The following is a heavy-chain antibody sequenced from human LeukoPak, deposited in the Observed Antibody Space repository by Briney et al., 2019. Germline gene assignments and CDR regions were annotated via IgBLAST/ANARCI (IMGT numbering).Heavy chain of an antibody. CDR2: IRGTGTYT. Sequence: PGGSLRLSCAASGFTFSNFAMSWVRQAPGKGLEWVSGIRGTGTYTNNADSVRGRFVISRDNSKNTLYLQMNSLRAEDTALYYCAKSSSAYCTGNSCYWRPFDYWGQGTLVTVSS. CDR3: AKSSSAYCTGNSCYWRPFDY. D-gene: IGHD2-15*01. J-gene: IGHJ4*02. V-gene: IGHV3-23*01. CDR1: GFTFSNFA.